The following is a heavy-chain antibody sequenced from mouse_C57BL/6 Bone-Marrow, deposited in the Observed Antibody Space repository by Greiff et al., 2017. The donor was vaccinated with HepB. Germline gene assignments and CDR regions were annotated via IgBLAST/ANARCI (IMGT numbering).Heavy chain of an antibody. V-gene: IGHV5-9-1*02. CDR3: TRDGNYPGRYFYY. Sequence: EVMLVESGEGLVKPGGSLKLSCAASGFTFSSYAMSWVRQTPEKRLEWVAYISSGGDYIYYADTVKGRFTISRDNARNTLYLQMSSLKSEDTAMYYCTRDGNYPGRYFYYWGQGTTLTVSS. D-gene: IGHD2-1*01. CDR2: ISSGGDYI. CDR1: GFTFSSYA. J-gene: IGHJ2*01.